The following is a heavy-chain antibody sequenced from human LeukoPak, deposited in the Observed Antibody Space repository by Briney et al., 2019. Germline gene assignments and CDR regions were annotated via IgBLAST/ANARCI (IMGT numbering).Heavy chain of an antibody. D-gene: IGHD3-16*02. CDR1: GYTFTSYG. Sequence: ASVKVSCKASGYTFTSYGISWVRQAPGQGLEWMGWISAYNGNTNYAQKLQGRVTMTTDTSTSTAYMELRSLRSDDTAVYYCAREGQNYDYVWGSYRSYRPFDYWGQGTLVTVSS. CDR2: ISAYNGNT. J-gene: IGHJ4*02. CDR3: AREGQNYDYVWGSYRSYRPFDY. V-gene: IGHV1-18*01.